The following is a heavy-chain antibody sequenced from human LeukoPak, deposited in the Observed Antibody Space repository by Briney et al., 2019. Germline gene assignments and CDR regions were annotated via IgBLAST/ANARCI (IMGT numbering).Heavy chain of an antibody. CDR3: AREFLTYCSGGSCYWAQFSSFFDY. V-gene: IGHV1-69*13. Sequence: SVKVSCKASGGTFSSYAISWVRQAPGQGLEWMGGIIPIFGTANYAQKFQGRVTITADESTSTAYMELSSLRSEDTAVYYCAREFLTYCSGGSCYWAQFSSFFDYWGQGTLVTVSS. D-gene: IGHD2-15*01. CDR1: GGTFSSYA. CDR2: IIPIFGTA. J-gene: IGHJ4*02.